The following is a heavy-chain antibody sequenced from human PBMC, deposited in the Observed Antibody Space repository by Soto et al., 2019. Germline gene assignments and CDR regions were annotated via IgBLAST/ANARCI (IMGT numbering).Heavy chain of an antibody. Sequence: QVQLVESGGGVVQPGRSLRLSCAASGFTFSSYAMHWVRQAPGKGLEWVAVISYDGSNKYYADSVKGRFTISRDNSKNTLYLQMNSLRAEDTAVYYCAREERYYYYGMDVWAKGPRSPSP. CDR1: GFTFSSYA. J-gene: IGHJ6*02. CDR2: ISYDGSNK. V-gene: IGHV3-30-3*01. D-gene: IGHD1-1*01. CDR3: AREERYYYYGMDV.